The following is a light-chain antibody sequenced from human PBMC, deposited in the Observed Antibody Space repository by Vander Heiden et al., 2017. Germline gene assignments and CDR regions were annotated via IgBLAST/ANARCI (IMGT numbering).Light chain of an antibody. J-gene: IGKJ1*01. CDR1: QSALYSSNNKNY. CDR2: WAS. CDR3: QQYYRTPPT. V-gene: IGKV4-1*01. Sequence: DIVMTHSPDSLAVALVERATSNCKSSQSALYSSNNKNYLAWYQQKPGQPPKLLIYWASTRKSGVPDRFSGSGSGKDFTLTISRLQAEDVAVYYCQQYYRTPPTFGQGTKVEIK.